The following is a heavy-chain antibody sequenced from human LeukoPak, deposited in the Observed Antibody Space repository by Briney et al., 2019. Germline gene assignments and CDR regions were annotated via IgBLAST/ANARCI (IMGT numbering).Heavy chain of an antibody. CDR1: GYSISSGYY. Sequence: PSETLSLTCTVSGYSISSGYYWGWIRQPPGKGLEWIGSIYHSGSTYYNPSLKSRVTISVDTSKNQFSLKLSSVTAADTAVYYCARVAYSIFSFDYWGQRTLVTVSS. J-gene: IGHJ4*02. V-gene: IGHV4-38-2*02. CDR2: IYHSGST. D-gene: IGHD4-11*01. CDR3: ARVAYSIFSFDY.